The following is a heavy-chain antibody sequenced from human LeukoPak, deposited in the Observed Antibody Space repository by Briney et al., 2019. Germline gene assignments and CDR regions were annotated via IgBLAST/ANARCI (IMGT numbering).Heavy chain of an antibody. CDR2: ITDTGHST. J-gene: IGHJ4*02. CDR1: GFTFSSYA. CDR3: AKRVPYSSSSVYFDY. D-gene: IGHD6-6*01. V-gene: IGHV3-23*01. Sequence: GGPLRLSCAASGFTFSSYAMSWVRQAPGKGLEWVSAITDTGHSTYYADSVKGRFTISRDNSKNTLNLQMNSLRAEDTAVYYCAKRVPYSSSSVYFDYWGQGTLVTVSS.